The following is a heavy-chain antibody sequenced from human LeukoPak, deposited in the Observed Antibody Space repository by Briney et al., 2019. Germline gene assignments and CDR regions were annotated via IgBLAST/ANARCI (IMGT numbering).Heavy chain of an antibody. D-gene: IGHD3-3*01. V-gene: IGHV3-74*01. Sequence: GGSLRLSCAASGFTFSSYWMHWVRQAPGKGLVWVSRINTVGSSTTYADSVKGRFTISRDNAKNTLYLQMNSLRAEDTAVYYCASEGTAYYDFWSGYYSATPFDYWGQGTLVTVSS. CDR2: INTVGSST. J-gene: IGHJ4*02. CDR3: ASEGTAYYDFWSGYYSATPFDY. CDR1: GFTFSSYW.